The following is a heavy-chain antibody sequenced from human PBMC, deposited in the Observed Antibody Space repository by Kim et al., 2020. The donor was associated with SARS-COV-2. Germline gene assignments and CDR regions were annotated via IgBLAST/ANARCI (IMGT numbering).Heavy chain of an antibody. Sequence: SQTLSLTCTVSGGSISSSSYYWGWIRQPPGKGLEWIGSIYYSGSTYYNPSLKSRVTISVDTSKNQFSLKLSSVTAADTAVYYCARHAIAVAGTGAGPFDYWGQGNLGTVSS. V-gene: IGHV4-39*01. D-gene: IGHD6-19*01. CDR2: IYYSGST. J-gene: IGHJ4*02. CDR3: ARHAIAVAGTGAGPFDY. CDR1: GGSISSSSYY.